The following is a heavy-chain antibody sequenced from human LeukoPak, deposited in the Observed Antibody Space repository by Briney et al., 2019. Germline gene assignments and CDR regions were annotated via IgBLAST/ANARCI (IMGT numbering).Heavy chain of an antibody. CDR3: ARDPGWGAAAGYYFDY. D-gene: IGHD6-13*01. J-gene: IGHJ4*02. CDR1: GFTVSSNY. Sequence: GGSLRLSCAASGFTVSSNYMSWVRQAPGKGLEWVSVIYSGGRTYYADSVKGRFTISRDNSKNTLYLQMNSLRAEDTAVYYCARDPGWGAAAGYYFDYWGQGTLVTVSS. V-gene: IGHV3-66*01. CDR2: IYSGGRT.